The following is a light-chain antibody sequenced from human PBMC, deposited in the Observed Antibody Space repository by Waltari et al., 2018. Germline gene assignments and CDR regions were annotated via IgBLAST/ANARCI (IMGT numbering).Light chain of an antibody. V-gene: IGLV2-14*03. CDR3: SSYSSSSTFEV. J-gene: IGLJ2*01. CDR2: DVS. Sequence: QSALTQPASVSGSPGQSITISCTGTASDIGANNYVSWFQLHPGKAPKLLIYDVSTRPSGVSNRFSGSKSGNTASLTISGLQTEDEADYYCSSYSSSSTFEVFGGGTKLTVL. CDR1: ASDIGANNY.